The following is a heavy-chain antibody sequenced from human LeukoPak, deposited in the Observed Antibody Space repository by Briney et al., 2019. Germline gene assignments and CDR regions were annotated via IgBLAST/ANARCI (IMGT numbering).Heavy chain of an antibody. Sequence: GGTLRLSCAASGFTFSSYGMGWVRQAPGKGLEWVAFIRYDGSNKYYADSVKGRFTISRDNSKNTLYLQMNSLRPEDTAVYYCARDYCSGGSCHYYYFDYWGQGTLVTVSS. CDR3: ARDYCSGGSCHYYYFDY. CDR2: IRYDGSNK. CDR1: GFTFSSYG. V-gene: IGHV3-30*02. D-gene: IGHD2-15*01. J-gene: IGHJ4*02.